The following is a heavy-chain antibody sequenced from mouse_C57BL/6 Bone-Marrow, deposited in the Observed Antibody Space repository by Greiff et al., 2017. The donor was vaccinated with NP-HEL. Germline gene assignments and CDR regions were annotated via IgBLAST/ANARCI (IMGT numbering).Heavy chain of an antibody. CDR3: ARGVYYDYDY. D-gene: IGHD2-4*01. CDR2: IYPGDGDT. Sequence: VQLKQSGPELVKPGASVKISCKASGYAFSSSWMNWVKQRPGKGLEWIGRIYPGDGDTNYNGKFKGKATLTADKSSSTAYMQLSSLTSEDSAVYFCARGVYYDYDYWGQGTTLTVSS. J-gene: IGHJ2*01. V-gene: IGHV1-82*01. CDR1: GYAFSSSW.